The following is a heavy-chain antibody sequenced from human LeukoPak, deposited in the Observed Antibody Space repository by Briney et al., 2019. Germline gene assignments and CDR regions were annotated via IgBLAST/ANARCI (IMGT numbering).Heavy chain of an antibody. CDR1: GHSISSGYY. J-gene: IGHJ4*02. Sequence: SETLSLTCTVSGHSISSGYYWGWIRQPPGKGLEWIGSVYHSGSTYYNPSLTSRVSISVDTSKNQFSLKLSSVAAADTAVYYCGRHPSEGDSFDYWGQGTLVTVSS. CDR3: GRHPSEGDSFDY. V-gene: IGHV4-38-2*02. CDR2: VYHSGST. D-gene: IGHD2-21*01.